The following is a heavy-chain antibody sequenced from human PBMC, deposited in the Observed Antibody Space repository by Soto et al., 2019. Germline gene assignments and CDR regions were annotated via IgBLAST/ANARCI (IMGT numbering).Heavy chain of an antibody. D-gene: IGHD3-10*01. Sequence: SETLSLTCAVSGGSISSGGYSWSWIRQPPGKGLEWIGYMYHSGSTYYNPSLKSRVTISVDTSKNQFSLKLSSVTAADTAVYYCARAVLQLDPWGQGTLVTVSS. CDR3: ARAVLQLDP. CDR2: MYHSGST. J-gene: IGHJ5*02. V-gene: IGHV4-30-2*05. CDR1: GGSISSGGYS.